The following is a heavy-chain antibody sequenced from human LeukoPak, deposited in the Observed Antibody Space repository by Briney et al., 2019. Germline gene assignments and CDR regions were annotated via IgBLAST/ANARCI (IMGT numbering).Heavy chain of an antibody. J-gene: IGHJ5*02. CDR3: ARAVRTDYYDSSGLNWFDP. CDR2: IIPIFGTA. CDR1: GGTFSNYA. V-gene: IGHV1-69*13. Sequence: ASVKVSCKASGGTFSNYAISWVRQAPGQGLEWMGGIIPIFGTANYAQKFQGRVTITADESTSTAYMELSSLRSEDTAVYYCARAVRTDYYDSSGLNWFDPWGQGTLVTVSS. D-gene: IGHD3-22*01.